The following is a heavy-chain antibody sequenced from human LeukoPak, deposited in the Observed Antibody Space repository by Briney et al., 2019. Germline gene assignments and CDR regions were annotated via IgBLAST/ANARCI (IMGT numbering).Heavy chain of an antibody. J-gene: IGHJ4*02. Sequence: GESLKISFKGSGYSFTTYWIGWVRQMPGKGLEWMGIIYPGDSDTRYSPSFQGQVTISADKSISTAYLQWSGLKASDTAMYYCARRGHSSSWYSDYWGQGTLVTVSS. V-gene: IGHV5-51*01. CDR3: ARRGHSSSWYSDY. D-gene: IGHD6-13*01. CDR2: IYPGDSDT. CDR1: GYSFTTYW.